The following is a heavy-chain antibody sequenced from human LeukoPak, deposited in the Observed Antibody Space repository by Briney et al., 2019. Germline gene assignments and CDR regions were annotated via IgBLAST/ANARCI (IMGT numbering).Heavy chain of an antibody. CDR3: ASQYCSGGSCYSGYYYGMDV. CDR1: GGTFSSYA. CDR2: IIPILGIA. V-gene: IGHV1-69*04. J-gene: IGHJ6*02. Sequence: SVKVSCKASGGTFSSYAISWVRQAPGQGLEWMGRIIPILGIANYAQKFQGRVTITADKSTSTAYMELSSLRSEDTAVYYCASQYCSGGSCYSGYYYGMDVWGQGTTVTVSS. D-gene: IGHD2-15*01.